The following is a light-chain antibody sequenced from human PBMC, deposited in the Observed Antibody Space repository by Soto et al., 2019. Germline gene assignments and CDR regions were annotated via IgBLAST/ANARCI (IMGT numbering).Light chain of an antibody. CDR2: DAS. CDR1: QSIKNW. J-gene: IGKJ1*01. Sequence: RMAKSLSALSASVRDRVTVTCRASQSIKNWLAWYQQKPGTAPKFLIYDASTLESGVPSRFSGSGSGTDFTLTISRLEPEDFAVYNSQQYGSSGTFGQGTKVDIK. CDR3: QQYGSSGT. V-gene: IGKV1-5*01.